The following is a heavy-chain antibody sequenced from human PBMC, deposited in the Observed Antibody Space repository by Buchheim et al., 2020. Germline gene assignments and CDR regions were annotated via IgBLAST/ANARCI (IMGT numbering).Heavy chain of an antibody. CDR1: GFTFSSYW. CDR2: ISSGSSTI. Sequence: EVQLVESGGGLVQPGGSLRLSCAASGFTFSSYWMHWVRQAPGKGLEWVSYISSGSSTIYYADSVKGRFTISRDNAQNSLYLQMNSLRDEDAAVYYCAREASSGYQTNGYLDYGGQGT. CDR3: AREASSGYQTNGYLDY. J-gene: IGHJ4*02. V-gene: IGHV3-48*02. D-gene: IGHD3-22*01.